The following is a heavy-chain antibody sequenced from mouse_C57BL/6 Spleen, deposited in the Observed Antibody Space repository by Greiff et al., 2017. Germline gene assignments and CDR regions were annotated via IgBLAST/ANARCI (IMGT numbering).Heavy chain of an antibody. CDR2: IHPNSGST. V-gene: IGHV1-64*01. CDR1: GYTFTSYW. J-gene: IGHJ4*01. CDR3: ARKRGLPYAMDY. Sequence: VQLQQPGAELVKPGASVKLSCKASGYTFTSYWMHWVKQRPGQGLEWIGMIHPNSGSTNYNEKFKSKATLTVDKSSSTAYMQLSSLTSEDSAVYYCARKRGLPYAMDYWGQGTSVTVSS. D-gene: IGHD2-4*01.